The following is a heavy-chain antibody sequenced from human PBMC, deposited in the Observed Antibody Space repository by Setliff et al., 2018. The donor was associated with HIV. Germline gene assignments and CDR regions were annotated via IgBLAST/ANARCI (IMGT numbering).Heavy chain of an antibody. J-gene: IGHJ4*02. CDR2: MSWDGGSS. CDR1: GFTFDDYA. D-gene: IGHD6-13*01. V-gene: IGHV3-43D*03. Sequence: GGSLRLSCAASGFTFDDYAMHWVRQAPGKGLEWVSFMSWDGGSSDYADSVKGRFTISRDNSKSSLFLQMDSLRAEDTAFYYCAALGYSSTWNYWGQGTLVTVSS. CDR3: AALGYSSTWNY.